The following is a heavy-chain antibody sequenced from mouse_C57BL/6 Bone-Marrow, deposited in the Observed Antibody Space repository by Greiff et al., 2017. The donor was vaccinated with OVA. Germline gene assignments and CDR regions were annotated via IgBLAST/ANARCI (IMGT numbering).Heavy chain of an antibody. CDR2: IDPEDGET. V-gene: IGHV14-2*01. CDR1: GFNIKDYY. CDR3: ATLFITTVVANFDV. Sequence: DVKLQESGAELVKPGASVKLSCTASGFNIKDYYMHWVKQRTEQGLEWIGRIDPEDGETKYAPKFQGKATITADTSSNTAYLQLSSLTSEDTAVYYCATLFITTVVANFDVWGTGTTVTVSS. J-gene: IGHJ1*03. D-gene: IGHD1-1*01.